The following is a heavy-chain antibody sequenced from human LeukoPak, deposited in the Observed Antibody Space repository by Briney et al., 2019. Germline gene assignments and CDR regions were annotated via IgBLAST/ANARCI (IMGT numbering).Heavy chain of an antibody. Sequence: GGSLRLSCTASGLTFSTSGFNWVRQAPGKGLEWVASIGPTGSDRYHADSIKGRFTISRDNANNFLYLQMNSQRAEDTAVYYCATETNGRHYDYWGQGTLLTVSS. CDR2: IGPTGSDR. D-gene: IGHD1-14*01. CDR3: ATETNGRHYDY. CDR1: GLTFSTSG. J-gene: IGHJ4*02. V-gene: IGHV3-21*06.